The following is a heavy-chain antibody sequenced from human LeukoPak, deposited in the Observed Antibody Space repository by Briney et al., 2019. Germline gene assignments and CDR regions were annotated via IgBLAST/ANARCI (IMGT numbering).Heavy chain of an antibody. J-gene: IGHJ4*02. V-gene: IGHV1-69*06. D-gene: IGHD3-10*01. CDR3: ANLRGGFGEGYYFDY. Sequence: SVKVSCKASGGTFSSYAISWVRQAPGQGLEWMGGIIPIFGTANYAQKFQGRVTITADKSTSTAYMELSSLRSEDMAVYYCANLRGGFGEGYYFDYWGQGTLVTVSS. CDR1: GGTFSSYA. CDR2: IIPIFGTA.